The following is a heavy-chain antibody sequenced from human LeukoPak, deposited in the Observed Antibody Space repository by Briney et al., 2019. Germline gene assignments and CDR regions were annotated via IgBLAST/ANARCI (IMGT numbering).Heavy chain of an antibody. CDR3: VRDSFDSTGQYYFDY. CDR2: IRGSGGTI. D-gene: IGHD3-22*01. CDR1: GFTFSAYN. Sequence: PGGSLTLTCAASGFTFSAYNMNWVRQAPGKGMEWLSFIRGSGGTIYYAASVKGRFTISRDNAKHSLYLQMNSLRAEDTAVYYCVRDSFDSTGQYYFDYWGLGTLVTVSS. V-gene: IGHV3-48*04. J-gene: IGHJ4*02.